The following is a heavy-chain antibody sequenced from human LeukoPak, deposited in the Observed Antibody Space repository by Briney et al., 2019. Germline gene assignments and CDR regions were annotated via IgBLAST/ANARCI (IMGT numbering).Heavy chain of an antibody. D-gene: IGHD5-12*01. CDR2: INPNSGVT. CDR1: KYTFSGYY. V-gene: IGHV1-2*02. J-gene: IGHJ4*02. CDR3: ARSMGYRDIVATIGPDH. Sequence: GASVKVSCKAFKYTFSGYYMHWVRQAPGQGLEWMGWINPNSGVTNYAQKFQGRVTMTRDTSISTAYMELIRLRSDDTAVYYCARSMGYRDIVATIGPDHWGQGTLVTVSS.